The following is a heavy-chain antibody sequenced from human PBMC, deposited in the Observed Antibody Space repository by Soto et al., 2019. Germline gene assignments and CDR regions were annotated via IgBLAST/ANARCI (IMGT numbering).Heavy chain of an antibody. Sequence: SVKGSCNASQRTFTSYGLSWVRQAPVQGLEWLGTIIPMFGTANYAQRFQGRVTITADEFTSTAYMELSSLTSEETAVYFCARTPNHFIVALGESTHYYGLDVWGQGTTVTVSS. CDR3: ARTPNHFIVALGESTHYYGLDV. V-gene: IGHV1-69*15. CDR1: QRTFTSYG. J-gene: IGHJ6*02. D-gene: IGHD2-21*01. CDR2: IIPMFGTA.